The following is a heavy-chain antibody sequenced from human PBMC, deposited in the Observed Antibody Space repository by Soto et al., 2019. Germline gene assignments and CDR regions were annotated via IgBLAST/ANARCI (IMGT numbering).Heavy chain of an antibody. D-gene: IGHD5-12*01. V-gene: IGHV1-69*12. CDR1: GGTFSSYA. CDR3: ARLQEEMATTRVSWDYYGMDV. Sequence: QVQLVQSGAEVKKPGSSVKVSCKASGGTFSSYAISWVRQAPGQGLEWMGGIIPIFGTANYVQKFQGRVTITADESTSTDYMELSSLRSEDTAVYYCARLQEEMATTRVSWDYYGMDVWGQGTTVTVSS. CDR2: IIPIFGTA. J-gene: IGHJ6*02.